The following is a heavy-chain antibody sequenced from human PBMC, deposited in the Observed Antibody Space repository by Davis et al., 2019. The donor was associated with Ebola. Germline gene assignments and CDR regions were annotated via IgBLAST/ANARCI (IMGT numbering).Heavy chain of an antibody. V-gene: IGHV2-70*11. Sequence: SGPTLVKPTQTLTLTCTVCGSPLSTSGMCVSWIRQPPGKALEWLARISWDDDKYYSTSLKTRLTISKDTSKNQVVLTRTNMYPLDTATYYCARILAAGGGVYYFDYWGQGTLVTVSS. J-gene: IGHJ4*02. CDR1: GSPLSTSGMC. CDR2: ISWDDDK. CDR3: ARILAAGGGVYYFDY. D-gene: IGHD6-13*01.